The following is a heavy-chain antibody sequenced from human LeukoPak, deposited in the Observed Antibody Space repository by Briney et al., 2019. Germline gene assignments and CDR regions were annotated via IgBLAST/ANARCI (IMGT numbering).Heavy chain of an antibody. J-gene: IGHJ4*02. CDR1: GYTLPEFC. CDR3: ARRGVKGYYFDY. CDR2: FDPEDGET. Sequence: ASVKVSCKVSGYTLPEFCMHWVRQAPGKGLEWMGGFDPEDGETIYAQKFQGRVTMTEDTSTDTAYMELRSLRSDDTAVYYCARRGVKGYYFDYWGQGTLVTVSS. D-gene: IGHD3-16*01. V-gene: IGHV1-24*01.